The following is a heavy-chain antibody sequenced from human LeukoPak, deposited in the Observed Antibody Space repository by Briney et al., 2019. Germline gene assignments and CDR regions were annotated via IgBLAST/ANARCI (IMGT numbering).Heavy chain of an antibody. V-gene: IGHV4-59*01. CDR1: GDSLNAYY. CDR3: ARVVRGVVTSNWFDP. CDR2: VASSGTS. Sequence: SETLSLTCTVSGDSLNAYYWTWIRQTPGKELEWIGFVASSGTSNYNPSLKSRVSISIDTSKNQFSLALTSVTPADTAVYYCARVVRGVVTSNWFDPWGQGTLVSVSS. J-gene: IGHJ5*02. D-gene: IGHD2-21*02.